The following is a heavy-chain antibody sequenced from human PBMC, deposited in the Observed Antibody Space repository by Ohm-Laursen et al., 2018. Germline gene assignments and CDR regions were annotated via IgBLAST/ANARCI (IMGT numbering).Heavy chain of an antibody. CDR1: GGSFSGHY. J-gene: IGHJ4*02. CDR3: ARGGREFYFDY. D-gene: IGHD3-10*01. CDR2: INHTGST. Sequence: TLSLTWAVYGGSFSGHYWNWIRQPPGKGLEWIGEINHTGSTNYNPSLKSRVTISVDTSKNQFSLKLRSVTAADAAVFYCARGGREFYFDYWGQGTLATVSS. V-gene: IGHV4-34*01.